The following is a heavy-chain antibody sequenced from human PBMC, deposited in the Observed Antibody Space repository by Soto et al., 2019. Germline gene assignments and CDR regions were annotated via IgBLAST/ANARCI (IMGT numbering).Heavy chain of an antibody. CDR2: INHSGST. D-gene: IGHD1-1*01. Sequence: QVQLQQCGAGLLKPSETLSLTCAVYGGSFSGYYWSWIRQPPGKGLEWIGEINHSGSTNYNPSLKSRVTISVDTSKNQFTLKLSSVTAADTAVYYCARGLGQLERTTGVDYYYCMDVWGKGTTVTVSS. CDR1: GGSFSGYY. V-gene: IGHV4-34*01. CDR3: ARGLGQLERTTGVDYYYCMDV. J-gene: IGHJ6*03.